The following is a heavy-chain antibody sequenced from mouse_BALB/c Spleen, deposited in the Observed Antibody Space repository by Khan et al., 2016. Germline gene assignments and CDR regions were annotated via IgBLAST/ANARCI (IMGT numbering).Heavy chain of an antibody. J-gene: IGHJ1*01. D-gene: IGHD6-1*01. CDR3: ARLAVYWYFDL. Sequence: EVQLQESGPSLVKPSQTLSLTCSVTGDSITSGYWNWIRKFPGNKLEYMGYISYSGSTSYNPSLNSRISTTRDTSTNQSYLLLISVTTEDTATYYCARLAVYWYFDLWVAGTTGTVSS. CDR1: GDSITSGY. CDR2: ISYSGST. V-gene: IGHV3-8*02.